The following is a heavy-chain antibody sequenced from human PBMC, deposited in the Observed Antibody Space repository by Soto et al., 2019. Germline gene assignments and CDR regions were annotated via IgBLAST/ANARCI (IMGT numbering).Heavy chain of an antibody. J-gene: IGHJ5*02. CDR2: INPNGGRT. D-gene: IGHD6-13*01. CDR3: ARRTRDIAAAGTGWFDP. Sequence: QVQLVQSGAEVKKPGASVKVSCKASGYTFTSYYMHWVRQAPGQGLEWMGMINPNGGRTSYAQKFQGRVTMTXDXSXGXXYMELSSLRSEDTAVYYCARRTRDIAAAGTGWFDPWGQGTLVTVSS. V-gene: IGHV1-46*01. CDR1: GYTFTSYY.